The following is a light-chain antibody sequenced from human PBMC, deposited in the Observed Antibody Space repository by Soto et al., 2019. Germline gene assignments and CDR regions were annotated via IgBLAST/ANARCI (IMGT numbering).Light chain of an antibody. CDR1: QSVNNN. V-gene: IGKV3-15*01. Sequence: EVVMTQSPATLSVSPGERATLSCRASQSVNNNLAWYQQRPGQAPTLLISGASTRAAGIPDRFSGSGSGTEFTLSISSLQSEDGAVYYCQQYYSTPRTFGHGTKVDIK. CDR3: QQYYSTPRT. CDR2: GAS. J-gene: IGKJ1*01.